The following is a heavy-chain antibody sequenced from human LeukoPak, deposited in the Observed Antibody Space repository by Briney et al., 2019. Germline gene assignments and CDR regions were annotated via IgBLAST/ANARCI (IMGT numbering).Heavy chain of an antibody. Sequence: GGSLRLSCAASGFTFSSYGMHWVRQAPGQGLEWMGIINPSGGSTSYAQKFQGRVTMTRDMSTSTVYMELSSLRSEDTAVYYCARAVYSGSYHPHFDYWGQGTLVTVSS. J-gene: IGHJ4*02. CDR2: INPSGGST. D-gene: IGHD1-26*01. CDR3: ARAVYSGSYHPHFDY. V-gene: IGHV1-46*01. CDR1: GFTFSSYG.